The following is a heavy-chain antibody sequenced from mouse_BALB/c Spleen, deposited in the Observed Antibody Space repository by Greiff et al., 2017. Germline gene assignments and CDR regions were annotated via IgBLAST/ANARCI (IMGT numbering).Heavy chain of an antibody. V-gene: IGHV7-1*02. Sequence: EVQGVESGGGLVQPGGSLRLSCATSGFTFSDFYMEWVRQPPGKRLEWIAASRNKANDYTTEYSASVKGRFIVSRDTSQSILYLQMNALRAEDTAIYYCARDAGGLTGAWFAYWGQGTLVTVSA. CDR3: ARDAGGLTGAWFAY. CDR1: GFTFSDFY. CDR2: SRNKANDYTT. J-gene: IGHJ3*01. D-gene: IGHD4-1*01.